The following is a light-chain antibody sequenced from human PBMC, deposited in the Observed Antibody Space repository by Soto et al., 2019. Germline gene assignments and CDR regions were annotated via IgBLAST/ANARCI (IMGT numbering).Light chain of an antibody. V-gene: IGKV3-20*01. CDR1: RSVSDTL. CDR3: QYYGDSSWT. J-gene: IGKJ1*01. CDR2: ATS. Sequence: EIVLTQSPGTLSLSPGERATLSCRADRSVSDTLLTWFQQKPGQAPRLLIFATSNRAPGIPDRFSGSVSGTDFTPTISRLEPDDFAVYDCQYYGDSSWTFGRGSKVEIK.